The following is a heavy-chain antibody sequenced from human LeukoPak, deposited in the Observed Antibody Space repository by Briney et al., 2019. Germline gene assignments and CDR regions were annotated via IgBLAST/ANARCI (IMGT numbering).Heavy chain of an antibody. Sequence: GGSLRLSCAASGFTFSDYGMHWVRQAPGKGLQWVAVIWYDGINEYYADSVEGRFTISRDNSKNTLYLQMNSLRAEDTALYYCAKPERSGSYSYYFDSWGQGTLVTVSS. CDR1: GFTFSDYG. V-gene: IGHV3-33*06. CDR3: AKPERSGSYSYYFDS. J-gene: IGHJ4*02. CDR2: IWYDGINE. D-gene: IGHD1-26*01.